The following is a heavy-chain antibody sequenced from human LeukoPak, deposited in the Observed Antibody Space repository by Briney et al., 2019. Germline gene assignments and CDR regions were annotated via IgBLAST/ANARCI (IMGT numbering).Heavy chain of an antibody. V-gene: IGHV4-31*03. CDR1: GGSISSGGYY. CDR2: IYYSGST. CDR3: ARDGKGSSNWFDP. J-gene: IGHJ5*02. Sequence: SETLSLTCTVSGGSISSGGYYWSWIRQHPGKGLEWIGYIYYSGSTYYNPSPKSRVTISVDTSKNQFSLKLSSVTAADTAVYYCARDGKGSSNWFDPWGQGTLVTVSS. D-gene: IGHD3-10*01.